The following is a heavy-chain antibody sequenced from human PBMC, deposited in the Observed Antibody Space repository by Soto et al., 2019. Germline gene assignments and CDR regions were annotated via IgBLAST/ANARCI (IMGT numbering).Heavy chain of an antibody. CDR3: ARGHDPYCSGGSCYPGDN. V-gene: IGHV1-3*01. Sequence: ASVKVSCKASGYTFTSYAMHWVRQAPGQRLEWMGWINAGNGNTNYSQKFQGRVTMTRDTSTSTVYMELSSLRSEDTAVYYCARGHDPYCSGGSCYPGDNWGQGTLVTVSS. J-gene: IGHJ4*02. CDR1: GYTFTSYA. D-gene: IGHD2-15*01. CDR2: INAGNGNT.